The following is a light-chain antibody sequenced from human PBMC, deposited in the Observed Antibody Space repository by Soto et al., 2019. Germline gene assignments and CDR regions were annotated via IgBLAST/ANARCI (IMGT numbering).Light chain of an antibody. CDR3: RQYDNRPGT. J-gene: IGKJ1*01. CDR1: QSVSSH. CDR2: GAS. Sequence: EIVMTQSPATLSVSPGERATLSCRASQSVSSHLAWYQHKPGQPPRLLLYGASIRLSGIPARFSGSGSGTEFTLTINSLQSEDFAVYYSRQYDNRPGTFGQGTKVEIK. V-gene: IGKV3-15*01.